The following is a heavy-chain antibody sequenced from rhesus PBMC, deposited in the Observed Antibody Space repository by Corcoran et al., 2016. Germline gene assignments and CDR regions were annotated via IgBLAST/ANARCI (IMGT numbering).Heavy chain of an antibody. Sequence: QVQLQESGPGVVKPSETLSLTCAVSGGSISDSYRWSWIRQPPGKGLEWIGYIYCTSTSTNYNPSLRSQVTISKDTSKNQFSLKLTSVTAADTAVYYCARALYYYSGTYYYYFDYWGQGVLVTVSS. CDR3: ARALYYYSGTYYYYFDY. V-gene: IGHV4S10*01. D-gene: IGHD3-16*01. CDR2: IYCTSTST. CDR1: GGSISDSYR. J-gene: IGHJ4*01.